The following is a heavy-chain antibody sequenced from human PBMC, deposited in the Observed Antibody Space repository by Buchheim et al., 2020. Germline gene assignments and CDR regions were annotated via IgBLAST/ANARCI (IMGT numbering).Heavy chain of an antibody. D-gene: IGHD3-22*01. J-gene: IGHJ6*02. Sequence: QVQLQQWGAGLLKPSETLSLTCAVYGGSFSGYYWSWIRQPPGKGLEWIGYIYYSGSTYYNPSLKSRVTISVDTSTNQFFLKLSSVTAADTAVYYCARDGSGYYKEYYDYGMDVWGQGTT. CDR3: ARDGSGYYKEYYDYGMDV. CDR2: IYYSGST. V-gene: IGHV4-34*01. CDR1: GGSFSGYY.